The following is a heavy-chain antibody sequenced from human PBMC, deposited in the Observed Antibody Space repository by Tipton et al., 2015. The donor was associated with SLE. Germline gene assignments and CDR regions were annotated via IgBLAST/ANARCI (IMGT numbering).Heavy chain of an antibody. Sequence: GSLRLSCAASGFTFSSYSMNWVRQAPGKGLEWVSSISSSSSYIYYADSVKGRFTISRDNAKNSLYLRMNSLRAEDTAVYYCARGLGISSSWYGADAFDIWGQGTMVTVSS. CDR2: ISSSSSYI. D-gene: IGHD6-13*01. CDR3: ARGLGISSSWYGADAFDI. J-gene: IGHJ3*02. V-gene: IGHV3-21*01. CDR1: GFTFSSYS.